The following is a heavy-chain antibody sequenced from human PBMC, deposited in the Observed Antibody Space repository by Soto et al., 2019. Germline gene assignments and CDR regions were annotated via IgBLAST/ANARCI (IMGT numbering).Heavy chain of an antibody. V-gene: IGHV4-34*01. Sequence: ETLSLTCAVYGGSFSGYYWSWIRQPPGKGLEWIGEINHSGSTNYNPSLKSRVTISVDTSKNQFSLKLSSVTAADTAVYYCARGRIQLWLSVYYGMDVWGQGTTVTVSS. CDR1: GGSFSGYY. J-gene: IGHJ6*02. CDR3: ARGRIQLWLSVYYGMDV. D-gene: IGHD5-18*01. CDR2: INHSGST.